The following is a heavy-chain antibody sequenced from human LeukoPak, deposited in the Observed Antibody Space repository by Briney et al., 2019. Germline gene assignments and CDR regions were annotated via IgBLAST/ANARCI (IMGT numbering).Heavy chain of an antibody. CDR1: GFSLSNNY. Sequence: PGGSLRLSCAPSGFSLSNNYMTWVRQAPGKGLEWVSVIYSDGTTYYPDSVKGRFIISRDNSKNTLYLQMSSLSAEDTAVYYGASDDIAVAYGWAGFDYWGQGTLVTVSS. D-gene: IGHD2-15*01. CDR2: IYSDGTT. J-gene: IGHJ4*02. CDR3: ASDDIAVAYGWAGFDY. V-gene: IGHV3-53*01.